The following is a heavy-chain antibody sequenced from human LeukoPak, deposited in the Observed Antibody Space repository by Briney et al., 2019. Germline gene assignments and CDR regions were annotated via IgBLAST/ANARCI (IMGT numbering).Heavy chain of an antibody. CDR1: YGSISTSNW. J-gene: IGHJ3*02. D-gene: IGHD3-22*01. CDR3: ARDDSDSRAFDI. V-gene: IGHV4-4*02. CDR2: ISHSGTT. Sequence: PSGTLSLTCAVSYGSISTSNWWTWVRQPPGKGLEWIGEISHSGTTNYNPSLKSRVTISVDKSKNQFSLKLSSVTAADTAVYYCARDDSDSRAFDIWGQGTKVTVSS.